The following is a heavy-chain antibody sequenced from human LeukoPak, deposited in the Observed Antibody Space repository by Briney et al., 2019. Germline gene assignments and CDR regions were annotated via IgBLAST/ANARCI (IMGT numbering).Heavy chain of an antibody. J-gene: IGHJ4*02. CDR2: IYYSGST. CDR3: ARLGQWLVPGYDY. CDR1: GGSTSSSSYY. V-gene: IGHV4-39*01. Sequence: SETLSLTCTVSGGSTSSSSYYWGWIRQPPGKGLEWIGSIYYSGSTYYNPSLKSRVTISVDTSKNQFSLKLSSVTAADTAVYYCARLGQWLVPGYDYWGQATLVTVSS. D-gene: IGHD6-19*01.